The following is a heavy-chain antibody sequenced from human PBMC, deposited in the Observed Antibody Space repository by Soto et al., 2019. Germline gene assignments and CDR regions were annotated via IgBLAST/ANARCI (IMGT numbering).Heavy chain of an antibody. CDR2: ILHDGSDK. CDR1: GFAFGNYG. Sequence: QVQLVESGGGVVQTGRSLRLSCVASGFAFGNYGLHWVRQPPGKGLEWVASILHDGSDKFYADSVKGRFTVSRDDSKKTFYVQMDSLRADDTAVYFCARWGEVSHNPGGNYYYGMDVWGQGTTVTVSS. D-gene: IGHD3-16*01. CDR3: ARWGEVSHNPGGNYYYGMDV. V-gene: IGHV3-30*03. J-gene: IGHJ6*02.